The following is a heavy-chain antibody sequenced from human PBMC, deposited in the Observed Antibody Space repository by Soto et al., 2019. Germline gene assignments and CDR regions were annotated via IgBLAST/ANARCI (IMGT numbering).Heavy chain of an antibody. J-gene: IGHJ2*01. CDR2: TSYDGSTK. CDR3: AKDGGFHYGFWYFDI. CDR1: GFTFSRYT. D-gene: IGHD4-17*01. Sequence: QVQLVESGGGVVQPGRSLRLSCAASGFTFSRYTMHWVRQAPGKGPEWVAVTSYDGSTKYYADSVKGRFTISRDNSKNTLYLQMNSLTAEDTAVYYCAKDGGFHYGFWYFDIWGRGTLVTVSS. V-gene: IGHV3-30-3*01.